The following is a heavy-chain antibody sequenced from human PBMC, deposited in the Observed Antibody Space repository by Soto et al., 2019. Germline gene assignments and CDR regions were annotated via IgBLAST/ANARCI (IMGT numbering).Heavy chain of an antibody. V-gene: IGHV3-48*02. D-gene: IGHD5-12*01. CDR3: ASEVAALNWFDP. CDR1: GFTFSSYS. Sequence: GGSLRLSCAASGFTFSSYSMNWVRQVPWKGLEWVSYISSSSSTIYYADSVKGRFTISRDNAKNSLYLQMNSLRDEDTAVYYCASEVAALNWFDPWDQGTLVTVSS. J-gene: IGHJ5*02. CDR2: ISSSSSTI.